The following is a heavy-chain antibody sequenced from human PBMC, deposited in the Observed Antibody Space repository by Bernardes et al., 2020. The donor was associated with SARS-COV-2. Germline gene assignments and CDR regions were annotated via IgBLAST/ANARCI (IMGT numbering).Heavy chain of an antibody. V-gene: IGHV5-51*01. Sequence: GESLKISCQASGYSFSSFSIVWLRRMPGKGLEWMGAIFPGNSDTKYSPSFEGLVTISADKSITTAYLQWKSLRSSDRGIYYCARRSGGQLVLDFWGQGTLVTVYS. J-gene: IGHJ4*02. CDR1: GYSFSSFS. CDR3: ARRSGGQLVLDF. D-gene: IGHD1-1*01. CDR2: IFPGNSDT.